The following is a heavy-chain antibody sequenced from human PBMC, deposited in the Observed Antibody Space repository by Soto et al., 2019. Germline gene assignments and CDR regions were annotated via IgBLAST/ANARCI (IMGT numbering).Heavy chain of an antibody. CDR2: ISGSGGST. CDR3: AKRNYDYIWGSKEIPRSAGNFDY. D-gene: IGHD3-16*01. Sequence: GGSLRLSCAASGFTFSSYAMSWVRQAPGKGLEWVSAISGSGGSTYYADSVKGRFTISRDNSKNTLYLQMNSLRAEDTAVYYCAKRNYDYIWGSKEIPRSAGNFDYWGQGTLVTVSS. CDR1: GFTFSSYA. V-gene: IGHV3-23*01. J-gene: IGHJ4*02.